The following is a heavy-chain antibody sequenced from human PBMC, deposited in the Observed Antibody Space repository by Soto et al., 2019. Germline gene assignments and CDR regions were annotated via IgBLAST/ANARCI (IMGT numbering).Heavy chain of an antibody. J-gene: IGHJ6*02. Sequence: EVQLVESGGGLVKPGGSLRLSCAASGFTFSNAWMSWVRQAPGKGLEWVGRIKSKTDGETTDYAAPVKGRFTISRDDSKNTLYLQKNRLKTEDTAVYYCTTIGLGGWLGMDVWGQGTTVTVSS. V-gene: IGHV3-15*01. D-gene: IGHD3-16*01. CDR1: GFTFSNAW. CDR3: TTIGLGGWLGMDV. CDR2: IKSKTDGETT.